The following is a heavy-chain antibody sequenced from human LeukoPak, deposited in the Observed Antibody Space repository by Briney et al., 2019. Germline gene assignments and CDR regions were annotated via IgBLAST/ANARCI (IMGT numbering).Heavy chain of an antibody. J-gene: IGHJ4*02. CDR2: INPNSGGT. CDR3: ARSGFRIAAAGTQSSFDY. D-gene: IGHD6-13*01. V-gene: IGHV1-2*02. CDR1: GYTFTGYY. Sequence: ASVKVSCKASGYTFTGYYMHWVRQAPGQGLEWMGWINPNSGGTNYAQKFQGRVTMTRDTSISTAYMELSRLRSDDTAVYYCARSGFRIAAAGTQSSFDYWGQGTPVTVSS.